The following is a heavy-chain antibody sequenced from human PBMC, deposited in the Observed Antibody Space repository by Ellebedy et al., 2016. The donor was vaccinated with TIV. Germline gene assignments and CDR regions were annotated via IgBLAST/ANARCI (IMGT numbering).Heavy chain of an antibody. CDR3: AKDSSSPYYYDSSGYPEAPY. V-gene: IGHV3-23*01. J-gene: IGHJ4*02. Sequence: GGSLRLSXAASGFTFSSYAMSWVRQAPGKGLEWVSAISGSGGSTYYADSVKGRFTISRDNSKNTLYLQMNSLRAEDTAVYYCAKDSSSPYYYDSSGYPEAPYWGQGTLVTVSS. CDR1: GFTFSSYA. CDR2: ISGSGGST. D-gene: IGHD3-22*01.